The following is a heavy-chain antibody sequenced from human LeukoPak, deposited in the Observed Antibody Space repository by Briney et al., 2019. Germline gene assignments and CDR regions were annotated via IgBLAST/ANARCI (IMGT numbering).Heavy chain of an antibody. CDR2: IYYRGNT. CDR3: SRMSPHSGSYHDFDY. Sequence: SETLSLTCTVSGGSISSYYWSRIRQPPGKGLEWIGCIYYRGNTNYNPSLKSRVTISVDTSKNQFSLRLSSLTAADTAVYYCSRMSPHSGSYHDFDYWGQGTQVTVSS. D-gene: IGHD1-26*01. V-gene: IGHV4-59*01. J-gene: IGHJ4*01. CDR1: GGSISSYY.